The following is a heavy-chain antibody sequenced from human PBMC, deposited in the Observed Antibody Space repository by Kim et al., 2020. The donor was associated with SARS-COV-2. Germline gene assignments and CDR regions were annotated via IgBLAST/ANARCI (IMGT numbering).Heavy chain of an antibody. CDR2: ISSSGSTI. Sequence: GGSLRLSCAASGFTFSSYEMNWVRQAPGKGLEWVSYISSSGSTIYYADSVKGRFTISRDNAKNSLYLQMNSLRAEDTAVYYCARSLGEEGFDYWGQGTLVTVSS. D-gene: IGHD3-10*01. CDR1: GFTFSSYE. CDR3: ARSLGEEGFDY. V-gene: IGHV3-48*03. J-gene: IGHJ4*02.